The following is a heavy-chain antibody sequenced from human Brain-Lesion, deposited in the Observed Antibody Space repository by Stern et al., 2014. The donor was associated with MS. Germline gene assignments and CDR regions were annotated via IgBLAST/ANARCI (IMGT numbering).Heavy chain of an antibody. CDR2: IFYTGST. J-gene: IGHJ4*02. D-gene: IGHD6-19*01. CDR1: GGSIGRSSYY. V-gene: IGHV4-39*02. Sequence: QLQLQESGPGLVKPSETLSLTCTVSGGSIGRSSYYWGWIRQPPGKGLEWIGNIFYTGSTFYDPSLKSRVTISVDTSNTLFPLSLTSVTAADTAVYYCARGAGVFDSWGQGTLVTVSP. CDR3: ARGAGVFDS.